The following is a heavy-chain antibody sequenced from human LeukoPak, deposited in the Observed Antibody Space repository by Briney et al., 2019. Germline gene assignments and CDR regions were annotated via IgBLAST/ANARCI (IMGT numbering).Heavy chain of an antibody. D-gene: IGHD3-22*01. J-gene: IGHJ4*02. Sequence: GGSLRLSCAASGFTFSSYAMHWVRQAPGKGLEWVAVISYDGSNKYYADSVKGRFTISRDNAKNSVFLQMNNLRVEDTAIYYCARRGYHDSSGYDYWGQGTPVTVSS. CDR2: ISYDGSNK. V-gene: IGHV3-30*04. CDR3: ARRGYHDSSGYDY. CDR1: GFTFSSYA.